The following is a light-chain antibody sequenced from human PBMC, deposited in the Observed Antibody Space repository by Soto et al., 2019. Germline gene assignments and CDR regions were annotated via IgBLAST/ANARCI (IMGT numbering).Light chain of an antibody. CDR2: EVS. CDR3: SSYAGSNNLYV. V-gene: IGLV2-8*01. CDR1: SSDVGGYNY. J-gene: IGLJ1*01. Sequence: QSALTQHPSASGSPGQSVTISCAGTSSDVGGYNYVSWYQQHPDKAPKLMIYEVSKRPSGVPDRFSGSKSGNTASLTVSGLQAEDEADYYCSSYAGSNNLYVFGTGTKLTVL.